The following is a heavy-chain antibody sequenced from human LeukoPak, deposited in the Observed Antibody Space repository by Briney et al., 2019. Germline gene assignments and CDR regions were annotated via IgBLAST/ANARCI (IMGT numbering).Heavy chain of an antibody. D-gene: IGHD3-22*01. V-gene: IGHV4-59*11. J-gene: IGHJ5*02. Sequence: SETLSLTCTVSGGSISSHYWSWIRQPPGKGLEWIGYIYYSGSTNYNPSLKSRDTISVDTSKNQFSLKLSSVTAADTAVYYCASLDYYDSSGYLPWGQGTLVTVSS. CDR3: ASLDYYDSSGYLP. CDR2: IYYSGST. CDR1: GGSISSHY.